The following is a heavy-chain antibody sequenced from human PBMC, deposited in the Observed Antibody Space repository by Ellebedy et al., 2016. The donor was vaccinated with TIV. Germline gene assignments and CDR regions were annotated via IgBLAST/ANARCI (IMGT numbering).Heavy chain of an antibody. J-gene: IGHJ5*02. V-gene: IGHV3-23*01. CDR2: INGGGGST. CDR1: GFTFDDYA. D-gene: IGHD2-2*01. CDR3: EKDGDIVVVPGAMTYNWFDP. Sequence: GESLKISCVASGFTFDDYATQWVRQAPWKGLDWVSAINGGGGSTYYGDSVKDRLTISRDNSKNTLYLQMNSLRAEDTAVYYCEKDGDIVVVPGAMTYNWFDPWGQGTLVTVSS.